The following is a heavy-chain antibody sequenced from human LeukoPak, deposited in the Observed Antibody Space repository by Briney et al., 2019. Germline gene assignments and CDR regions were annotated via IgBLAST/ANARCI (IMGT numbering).Heavy chain of an antibody. V-gene: IGHV4-39*01. D-gene: IGHD3-9*01. CDR2: IYYTGST. CDR1: GGSVSSTEFY. CDR3: ARLSKGRYFDYIFDY. Sequence: SETLSLTCTVSGGSVSSTEFYWGWIRQPPGKGLQWIGNIYYTGSTYYNPSLNSRFTMSVDTSQNQISLKMTSVTAADTAVYYCARLSKGRYFDYIFDYWGQGTLVTVSS. J-gene: IGHJ4*02.